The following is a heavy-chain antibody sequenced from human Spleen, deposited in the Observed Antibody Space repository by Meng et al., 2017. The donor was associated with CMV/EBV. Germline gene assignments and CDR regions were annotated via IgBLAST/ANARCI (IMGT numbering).Heavy chain of an antibody. CDR3: ARTTY. J-gene: IGHJ4*02. CDR1: GFTFGDYY. Sequence: GESLKISCATSGFTFGDYYMSWIRQLPGKGLEWVSYISSGGAAISYADSVKGRFTLSRDNAKNTMYLQMNCLRAEDTAVYYCARTTYWGQGALVTVSS. V-gene: IGHV3-11*01. D-gene: IGHD1-1*01. CDR2: ISSGGAAI.